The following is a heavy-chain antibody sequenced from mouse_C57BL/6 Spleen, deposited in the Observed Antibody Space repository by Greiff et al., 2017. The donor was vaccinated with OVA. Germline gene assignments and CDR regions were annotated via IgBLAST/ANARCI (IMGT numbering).Heavy chain of an antibody. CDR2: IDPGNGNT. CDR1: GFTFTNSY. D-gene: IGHD2-3*01. CDR3: ARGVNDGYPPDY. V-gene: IGHV14-3*01. J-gene: IGHJ2*01. Sequence: EVQLQQSVAELVRPGASVKLSCTASGFTFTNSYMHWVKQRPEQGLEWIGRIDPGNGNTNYAPKFQGKATITADTSSNTAYLQLSSLTSEDSAIYYCARGVNDGYPPDYWGKGTTLTVSS.